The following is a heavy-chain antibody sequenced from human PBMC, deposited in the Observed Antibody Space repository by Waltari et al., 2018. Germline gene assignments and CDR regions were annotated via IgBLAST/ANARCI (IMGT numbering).Heavy chain of an antibody. J-gene: IGHJ2*01. CDR1: GYFISSGYY. CDR2: IIHSGST. V-gene: IGHV4-38-2*01. Sequence: QVQLQESGPGLVKASETLSLTCGVSGYFISSGYYWGWIRRPPGKGLEWIGSIIHSGSTYYNPSLKSRVTISVDTSKNQLTLNLNSVTAADTAVYYCVRVSNQWYFDLWGRGTLVSVSS. D-gene: IGHD3-3*02. CDR3: VRVSNQWYFDL.